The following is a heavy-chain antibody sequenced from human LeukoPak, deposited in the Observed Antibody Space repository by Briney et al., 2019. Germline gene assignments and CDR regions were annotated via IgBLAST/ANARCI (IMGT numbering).Heavy chain of an antibody. CDR3: ARNGYYYDSSGYSAVDY. CDR2: INPNSGGT. D-gene: IGHD3-22*01. J-gene: IGHJ4*02. Sequence: ASVKVSCKASGYTFTGYYMHWVRQAPGQGLEWMGRINPNSGGTNYAQKFQGRVTMTRDTSISTAYMELSRLRSDNTAVYYCARNGYYYDSSGYSAVDYWGQGTLVTVSS. V-gene: IGHV1-2*06. CDR1: GYTFTGYY.